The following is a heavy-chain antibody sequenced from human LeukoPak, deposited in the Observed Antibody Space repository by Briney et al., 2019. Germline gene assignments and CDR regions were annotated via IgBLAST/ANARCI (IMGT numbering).Heavy chain of an antibody. CDR3: ANALGAHYFDY. D-gene: IGHD1-26*01. Sequence: GGSLRLSCAASGFTFSNYCMIWLRQAPGKGLEGVANIKQDGSETYYVDSVRGRFSISRDNAKNSLYLQMNSLRAEDTAVYYCANALGAHYFDYWGQGTLVTVSS. CDR1: GFTFSNYC. V-gene: IGHV3-7*05. CDR2: IKQDGSET. J-gene: IGHJ4*02.